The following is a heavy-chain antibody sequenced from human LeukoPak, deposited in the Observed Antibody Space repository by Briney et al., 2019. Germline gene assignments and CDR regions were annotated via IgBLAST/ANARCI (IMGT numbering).Heavy chain of an antibody. J-gene: IGHJ4*02. CDR1: GGSISSGGYY. CDR3: ARVHPRTIDY. D-gene: IGHD1-14*01. V-gene: IGHV4-31*03. CDR2: IYYSGST. Sequence: SETLSLTCTVSGGSISSGGYYWSWIRQHPGKGLEWIGYIYYSGSTYYNPSLKSRVTISVDTSKNQFSLKLSSVTAADTAVYYCARVHPRTIDYWGQGTLVTVSS.